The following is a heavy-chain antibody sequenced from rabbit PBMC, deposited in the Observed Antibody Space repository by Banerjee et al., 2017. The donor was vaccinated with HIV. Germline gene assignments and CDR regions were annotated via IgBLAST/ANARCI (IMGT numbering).Heavy chain of an antibody. Sequence: QEQLEESGGGLVKPEGSLTLTCTASGFTISSSYWICWVRQAPGKGLEWIGCIYSADGTTYYATWAKGRFTISQTSSTTVDLKVTSLTVADTATYFCARGAGGSYFALWGQGTLVTVS. CDR1: GFTISSSYW. D-gene: IGHD8-1*01. J-gene: IGHJ3*01. CDR2: IYSADGTT. V-gene: IGHV1S45*01. CDR3: ARGAGGSYFAL.